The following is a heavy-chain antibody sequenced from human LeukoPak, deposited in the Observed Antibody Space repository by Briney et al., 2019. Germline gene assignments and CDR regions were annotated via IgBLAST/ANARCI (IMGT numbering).Heavy chain of an antibody. CDR3: ARVTTAKYSSGWYGYYYYYMDV. J-gene: IGHJ6*03. CDR2: IYYSGST. D-gene: IGHD6-19*01. CDR1: GGSISSYY. V-gene: IGHV4-59*12. Sequence: SETLSLTCTVSGGSISSYYWSWIRQPPGKGLEWIGYIYYSGSTNYNPSLKSRVTISVDTSKNQFSLKLSSVTAADTAVYYCARVTTAKYSSGWYGYYYYYMDVWGKGTTVTVSS.